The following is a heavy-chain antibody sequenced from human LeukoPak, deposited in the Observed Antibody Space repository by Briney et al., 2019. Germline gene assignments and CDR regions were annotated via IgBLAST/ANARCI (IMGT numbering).Heavy chain of an antibody. CDR2: IKSKIDGGTT. CDR1: GFTITIAR. V-gene: IGHV3-15*01. D-gene: IGHD3-3*02. J-gene: IGHJ4*02. Sequence: PGGSLRLSCAASGFTITIARMGWVRQAPGKGLEWVGLIKSKIDGGTTDFAAPVKDRFTISTDDSKHTLYLQMNSLKSEDTAVYYCTTGYEHSDFDYWGQGTLVTVSS. CDR3: TTGYEHSDFDY.